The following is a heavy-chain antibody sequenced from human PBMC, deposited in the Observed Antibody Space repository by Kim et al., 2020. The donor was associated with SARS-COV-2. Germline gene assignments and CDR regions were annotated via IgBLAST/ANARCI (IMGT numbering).Heavy chain of an antibody. CDR3: AGYCSSTSCAAPRDAFDI. CDR2: ISSSSSYI. D-gene: IGHD2-2*01. V-gene: IGHV3-21*01. J-gene: IGHJ3*02. Sequence: GGSLRLSCAASGFTFSSYSMNWVRQAPGKGLEWVSSISSSSSYIYYADSVKGRFTISRDNAKNSLYLQMNSLRAEDTAVYYCAGYCSSTSCAAPRDAFDIWGQGTMVTVSS. CDR1: GFTFSSYS.